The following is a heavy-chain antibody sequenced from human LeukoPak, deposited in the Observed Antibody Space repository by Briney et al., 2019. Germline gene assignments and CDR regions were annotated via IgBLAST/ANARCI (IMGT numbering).Heavy chain of an antibody. CDR1: GGTFSSYA. J-gene: IGHJ3*02. CDR3: ASGDILTWYAFDI. CDR2: IIPILGIA. D-gene: IGHD3-9*01. Sequence: SVKVSCKAPGGTFSSYAISWVRQAPGQGLEWMGRIIPILGIANYAQKFQGRVTITADKSTSTAYMELSSLRSEDTAVYYCASGDILTWYAFDIWGQGTMVTVSS. V-gene: IGHV1-69*04.